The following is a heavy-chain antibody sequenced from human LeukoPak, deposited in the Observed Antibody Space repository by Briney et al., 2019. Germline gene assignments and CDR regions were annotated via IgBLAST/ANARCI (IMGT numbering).Heavy chain of an antibody. D-gene: IGHD3-10*01. CDR1: GGSIGSSSYF. Sequence: SETLSLTCTVSGGSIGSSSYFWAWLRQPPGKGLEWIGSIYYSGGTYYNPSLKSRVTISVDTSKNQFSLKLSSVTAADTAVFYCARQYFGSGRVHWFDPWGQGTLVTVSS. J-gene: IGHJ5*02. CDR3: ARQYFGSGRVHWFDP. CDR2: IYYSGGT. V-gene: IGHV4-39*01.